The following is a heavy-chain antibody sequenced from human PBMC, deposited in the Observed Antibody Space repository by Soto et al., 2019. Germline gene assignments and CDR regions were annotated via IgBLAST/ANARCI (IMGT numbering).Heavy chain of an antibody. D-gene: IGHD3-22*01. J-gene: IGHJ4*02. V-gene: IGHV1-69*01. Sequence: QVQLVQSGAEVKKPGSSVKVSCKASGGTFSRRAISWVRQAPGQGLEWMGGIIPMFGTANYAEKFQGRLSITADESTTTVYMQLSSLRSEDTAVYYCARQFDYDSSGHYYAYWCQGTLVTVS. CDR2: IIPMFGTA. CDR3: ARQFDYDSSGHYYAY. CDR1: GGTFSRRA.